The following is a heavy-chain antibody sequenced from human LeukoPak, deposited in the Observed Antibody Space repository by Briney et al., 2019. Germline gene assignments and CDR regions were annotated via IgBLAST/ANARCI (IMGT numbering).Heavy chain of an antibody. V-gene: IGHV5-51*01. J-gene: IGHJ3*02. Sequence: RRGESLKISCKGSGYSFTSHWIGWVRQMPGKGLEWMGIIYPGDSDTRYSPSFQGQDTISADKSISTAYLQWSSLKASDTAMYYCARRWLQFSDAFDIWGQGTMVTVSS. D-gene: IGHD5-24*01. CDR2: IYPGDSDT. CDR3: ARRWLQFSDAFDI. CDR1: GYSFTSHW.